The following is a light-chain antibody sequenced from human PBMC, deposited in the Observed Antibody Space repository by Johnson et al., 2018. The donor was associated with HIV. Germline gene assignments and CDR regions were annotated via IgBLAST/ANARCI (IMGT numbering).Light chain of an antibody. CDR2: QNT. CDR1: SSNIGNNY. V-gene: IGLV1-51*02. J-gene: IGLJ1*01. Sequence: QLVLTQPPSVSAAPGQKVTISCSGSSSNIGNNYVSWYQQLPGTAPKLLIYQNTWRPSWIPDRFSGSTSGASATLAITGLPTGDEADYYCGTWDNSLKAEVFGTGTKVTVL. CDR3: GTWDNSLKAEV.